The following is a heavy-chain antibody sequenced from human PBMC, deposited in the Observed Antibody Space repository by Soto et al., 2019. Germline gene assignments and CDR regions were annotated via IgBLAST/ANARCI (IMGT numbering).Heavy chain of an antibody. V-gene: IGHV3-30-3*01. Sequence: QVQLVESGGGVVQPGRSLRLSCAASGFTFSSYAMHWVRQAPGKGLEWVAVISYDGSNKYYADSVKGRFTISRDNSKNTLYLQMNSLRAEDTAVYYCARDGGRGGDCRYWGQGTLVTVSS. CDR1: GFTFSSYA. D-gene: IGHD2-21*02. CDR2: ISYDGSNK. CDR3: ARDGGRGGDCRY. J-gene: IGHJ4*02.